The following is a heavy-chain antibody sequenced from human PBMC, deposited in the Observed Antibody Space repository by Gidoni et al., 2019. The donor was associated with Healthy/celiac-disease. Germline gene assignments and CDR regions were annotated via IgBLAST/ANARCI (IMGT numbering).Heavy chain of an antibody. CDR3: AGNDRGGSYPLGAYYFDY. D-gene: IGHD1-26*01. CDR1: GGSFSGYY. V-gene: IGHV4-34*01. Sequence: QVQLQQWGAGLLKPSETLSLTCAVYGGSFSGYYWSWIRQPPGKGLEWIGEINHSGSTNYNPSLKSRVTISVDTSKNQFSLKLSSVTAADTAVYYCAGNDRGGSYPLGAYYFDYWGQGTLVTVSS. J-gene: IGHJ4*02. CDR2: INHSGST.